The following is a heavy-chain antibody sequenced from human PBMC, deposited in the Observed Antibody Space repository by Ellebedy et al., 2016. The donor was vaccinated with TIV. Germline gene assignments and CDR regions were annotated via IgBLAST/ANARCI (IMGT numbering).Heavy chain of an antibody. CDR2: ISAYNGNT. J-gene: IGHJ6*02. D-gene: IGHD1-14*01. CDR3: ARYRMDSPDRVYYYYYGMDV. Sequence: AASVKVSCKASGYTFTSYGISWVRQAPAQGLEWMGWISAYNGNTNYAQKLQGRVTMTTDTSTSTAYMELRSLRSDDTTVYYCARYRMDSPDRVYYYYYGMDVWGQGTTVTVSS. CDR1: GYTFTSYG. V-gene: IGHV1-18*01.